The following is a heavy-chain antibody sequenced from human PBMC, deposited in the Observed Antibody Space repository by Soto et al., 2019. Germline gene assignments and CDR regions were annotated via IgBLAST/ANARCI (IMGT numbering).Heavy chain of an antibody. CDR2: INHSGST. CDR1: GGSFSGYY. Sequence: SETLSLTCAVYGGSFSGYYWSWIRQPPGKGLEWIGEINHSGSTNYNPSLKSRVTISVDTSRNQFSLKLSSVTAADTAVYYCARVSWDYDFWSGNYYYYYYGMDVWGQGTTVTVSS. D-gene: IGHD3-3*01. CDR3: ARVSWDYDFWSGNYYYYYYGMDV. J-gene: IGHJ6*02. V-gene: IGHV4-34*01.